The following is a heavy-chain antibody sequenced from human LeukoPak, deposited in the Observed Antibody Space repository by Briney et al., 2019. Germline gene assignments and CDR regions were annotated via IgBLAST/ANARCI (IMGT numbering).Heavy chain of an antibody. D-gene: IGHD3-10*01. CDR3: ATGLTEGTFDI. V-gene: IGHV1-24*01. J-gene: IGHJ3*02. Sequence: GASVKVSCKVSGYTLTQLSMHWVRRAPGKGLEWMGGFDPEDGETIYAQKFQGRVTMTEDTSTDTAYMELSSLRSEDTAVYYCATGLTEGTFDIWGQGTMVTVSS. CDR1: GYTLTQLS. CDR2: FDPEDGET.